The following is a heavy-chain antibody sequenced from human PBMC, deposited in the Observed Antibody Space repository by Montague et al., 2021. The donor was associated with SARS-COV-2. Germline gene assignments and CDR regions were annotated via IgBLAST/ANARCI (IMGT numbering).Heavy chain of an antibody. CDR1: GGSINDNSYF. D-gene: IGHD3-22*01. CDR2: IYYSGDT. V-gene: IGHV4-39*07. Sequence: SETLSLTCAVSGGSINDNSYFWGWIRQPPGKGLEWIATIYYSGDTYYNPSLKSRVTISVDTSKNQFSLKLSSVTAADTAVYYCARDRPPYYYDNSGHFLHGWFDPWGQGTLVTVSS. J-gene: IGHJ5*02. CDR3: ARDRPPYYYDNSGHFLHGWFDP.